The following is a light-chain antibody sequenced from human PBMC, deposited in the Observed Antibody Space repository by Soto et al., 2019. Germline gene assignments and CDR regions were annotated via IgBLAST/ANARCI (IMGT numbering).Light chain of an antibody. V-gene: IGLV2-14*01. Sequence: QSVLTQPASVSGSPGQSITISCTGTSSDVGGYNYVSWYQQHPGKAPKLMIYDVSNRPSGVSNRLSGSKSGNTASLTISGLQAEDEADYYCSSYTSSSLRYVFGTGTKVTVL. CDR1: SSDVGGYNY. CDR3: SSYTSSSLRYV. J-gene: IGLJ1*01. CDR2: DVS.